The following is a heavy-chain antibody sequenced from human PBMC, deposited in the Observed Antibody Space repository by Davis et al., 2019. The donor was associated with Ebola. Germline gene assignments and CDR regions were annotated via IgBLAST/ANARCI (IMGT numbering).Heavy chain of an antibody. CDR2: INHSGST. Sequence: PSETLSLTCAVYGGSFSGYYWTWIRQPPGKGLEWIGEINHSGSTNYNPSLKSRVTTSVDTCKNQFSLKLSSVTAADTAVYYCARDRELLGRGLDYWGQGTLVTVSS. CDR3: ARDRELLGRGLDY. CDR1: GGSFSGYY. D-gene: IGHD1-26*01. V-gene: IGHV4-34*01. J-gene: IGHJ4*02.